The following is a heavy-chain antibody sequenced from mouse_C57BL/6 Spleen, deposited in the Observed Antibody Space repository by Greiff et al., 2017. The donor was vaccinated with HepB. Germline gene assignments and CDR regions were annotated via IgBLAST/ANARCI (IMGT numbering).Heavy chain of an antibody. D-gene: IGHD2-10*01. CDR3: TREGLLGYYFDY. J-gene: IGHJ2*01. CDR1: GYTFTDYE. V-gene: IGHV1-15*01. Sequence: QVQLQQSGAELVRPGASVTLSCKASGYTFTDYEMHWVKQTPVHGLEWIGAIDPETGGTAYNQKFKGKAILTADKSSSTAYMELRSLTSEDSAVYYCTREGLLGYYFDYWGQGTTLTVSS. CDR2: IDPETGGT.